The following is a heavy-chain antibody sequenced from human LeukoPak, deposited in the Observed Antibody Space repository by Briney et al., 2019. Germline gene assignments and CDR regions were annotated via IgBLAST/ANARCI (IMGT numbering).Heavy chain of an antibody. CDR1: GYSLTGYY. Sequence: ASVKVSCKASGYSLTGYYIHWVRQAPGQGLEWMGWINPNSGATNYAQRFQDRVTMTRDTSINTAYMELNRLRSDDTAMYYCARDQNYYDATSYYGIDYWGQGTLVTVSS. CDR3: ARDQNYYDATSYYGIDY. D-gene: IGHD3-22*01. J-gene: IGHJ4*02. CDR2: INPNSGAT. V-gene: IGHV1-2*02.